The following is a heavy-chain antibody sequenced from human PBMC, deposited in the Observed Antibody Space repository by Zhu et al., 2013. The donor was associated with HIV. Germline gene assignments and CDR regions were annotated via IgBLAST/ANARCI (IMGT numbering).Heavy chain of an antibody. J-gene: IGHJ4*02. Sequence: QVQLQESGPGLVKPSGTLSLTCTVSGDSISSRNWWSWVRQPPGKGLEWIGEIYHHGSTNYNPSLKSRVTISVDKSKNQFSLRLSSVTVADTAVYYCARTSGYSSAWDFWGQGTLVTVSS. D-gene: IGHD6-25*01. CDR2: IYHHGST. CDR3: ARTSGYSSAWDF. V-gene: IGHV4-4*02. CDR1: GDSISSRNW.